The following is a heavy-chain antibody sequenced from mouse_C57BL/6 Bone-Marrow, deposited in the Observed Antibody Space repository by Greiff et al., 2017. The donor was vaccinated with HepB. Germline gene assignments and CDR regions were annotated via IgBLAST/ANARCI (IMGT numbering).Heavy chain of an antibody. V-gene: IGHV1-82*01. Sequence: VQLQQSGPELVKPGASVKISCKASGYAFSSSWMNWVKQRPGKGLEWIGRIYPGDGDTNYNGKFKGKATLTADKSSSTAYMQLSSLTSEDSAVYYCALSYGSSPWFACWGKAPLVTVSA. CDR3: ALSYGSSPWFAC. J-gene: IGHJ3*01. CDR1: GYAFSSSW. CDR2: IYPGDGDT. D-gene: IGHD1-1*01.